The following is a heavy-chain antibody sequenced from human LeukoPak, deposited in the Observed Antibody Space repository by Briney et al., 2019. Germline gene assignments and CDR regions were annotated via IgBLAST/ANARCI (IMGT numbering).Heavy chain of an antibody. J-gene: IGHJ3*02. CDR3: VRLLGGYSRGSTFDI. CDR1: GGSFSAAPHF. Sequence: SETLSLTCTVSGGSFSAAPHFWAWIRQSSGKGLEWIGTIYYSGSTWYNPSLKSRLSISGDTSNNQFSLRLTSVTAADTAIYYCVRLLGGYSRGSTFDIWGQGIKVTVSS. D-gene: IGHD2-21*01. CDR2: IYYSGST. V-gene: IGHV4-39*01.